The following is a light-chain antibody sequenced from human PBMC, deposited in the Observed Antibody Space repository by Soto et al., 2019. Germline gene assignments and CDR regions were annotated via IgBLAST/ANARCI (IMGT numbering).Light chain of an antibody. CDR2: AAS. V-gene: IGKV1-12*01. CDR3: QQAASLPLT. J-gene: IGKJ4*01. CDR1: QLISSW. Sequence: DVQMTQSPSSVSASVGDRVTITCRASQLISSWLAWYQQKPGTPPKLLIYAASNLESGVPSRFSGSESGTEFTLTISSLQPEDFATYFCQQAASLPLTFGGGPRWRSN.